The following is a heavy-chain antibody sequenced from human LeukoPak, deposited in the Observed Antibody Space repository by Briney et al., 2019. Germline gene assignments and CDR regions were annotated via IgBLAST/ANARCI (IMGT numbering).Heavy chain of an antibody. V-gene: IGHV4-34*01. CDR2: INHSGST. J-gene: IGHJ5*02. Sequence: SETLSLTCTVSGGSISSYYWSWIRQPPGKGLEWIGEINHSGSTNYNPSLKSRVNISVDTSKNQFSLKLSSVTAADTAVYFCVRGNWFDPWGQGTLVTVSS. CDR3: VRGNWFDP. CDR1: GGSISSYY.